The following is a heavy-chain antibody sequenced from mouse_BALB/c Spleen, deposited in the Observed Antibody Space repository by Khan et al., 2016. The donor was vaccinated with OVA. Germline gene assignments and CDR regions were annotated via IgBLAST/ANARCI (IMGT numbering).Heavy chain of an antibody. CDR1: GFTFSTYG. D-gene: IGHD1-1*01. J-gene: IGHJ3*01. V-gene: IGHV5-6*01. CDR3: ARLAYYYDSEGFAY. CDR2: VSTGGGYT. Sequence: EVQLVESGGDLVKPGGSLKLSCAASGFTFSTYGMSWVRQTPDKRLVWVATVSTGGGYTYYPDSVKGRFPISRANAKNTLYLQMSSLKSEDTAMFYCARLAYYYDSEGFAYWGQGTLVTVSA.